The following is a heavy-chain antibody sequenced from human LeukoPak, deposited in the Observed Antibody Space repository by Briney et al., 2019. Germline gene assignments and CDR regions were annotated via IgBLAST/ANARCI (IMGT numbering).Heavy chain of an antibody. CDR3: AKILFSRVAAAGKDYFDY. V-gene: IGHV3-23*01. D-gene: IGHD6-13*01. CDR2: ISGSGGST. J-gene: IGHJ4*02. Sequence: PGGSLRLSCAASGFTFSSYAMSWVRQAPGKGLEWVSAISGSGGSTYYADSVKGRFTISRDNSKNTLYLQMNSLRAEDTAVYYCAKILFSRVAAAGKDYFDYWGQGTLVTVSS. CDR1: GFTFSSYA.